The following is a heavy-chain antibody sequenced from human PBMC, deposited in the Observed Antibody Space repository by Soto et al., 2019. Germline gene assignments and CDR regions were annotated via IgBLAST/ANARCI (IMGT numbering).Heavy chain of an antibody. J-gene: IGHJ4*02. CDR3: ARDGAYGDYRPYYFDY. CDR2: INPNSGGT. CDR1: GYTFTGYY. D-gene: IGHD4-17*01. V-gene: IGHV1-2*04. Sequence: ASVKVSCNASGYTFTGYYMHWVRQAPGQGLEWMGWINPNSGGTNYAQKFQGWVTMTRDTSISTAYMELSRMRSDDTAVYYCARDGAYGDYRPYYFDYWGRGTLVPVSS.